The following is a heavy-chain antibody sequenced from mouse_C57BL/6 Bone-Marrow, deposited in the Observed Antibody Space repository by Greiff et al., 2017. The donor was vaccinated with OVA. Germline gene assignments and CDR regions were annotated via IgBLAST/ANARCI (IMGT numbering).Heavy chain of an antibody. J-gene: IGHJ4*01. Sequence: EVKLMESGGGLVQPGGSLSLSCAASGFTFTDYYMSWVRQPPGKALEWLGFIRNKANGYTTEYSASVKGRFTISRDNSQSILYLQMNALRAEDSATYYCARYSYYDFLYAMDYWGQGTSVTVSS. CDR3: ARYSYYDFLYAMDY. CDR2: IRNKANGYTT. D-gene: IGHD2-4*01. V-gene: IGHV7-3*01. CDR1: GFTFTDYY.